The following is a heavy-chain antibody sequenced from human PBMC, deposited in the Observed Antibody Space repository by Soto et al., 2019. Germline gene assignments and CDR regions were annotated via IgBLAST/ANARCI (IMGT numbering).Heavy chain of an antibody. CDR2: ISYDGSDK. CDR1: GFTFSSYA. Sequence: GGSLRLSCAASGFTFSSYAIHWVRQAPGKGPEWVAFISYDGSDKYYADSVKGRFTISRDNSKNTVYLQMESQRPEDTAVYYCARDWKNYFDYWGQGTLVTVSS. CDR3: ARDWKNYFDY. J-gene: IGHJ4*02. D-gene: IGHD1-1*01. V-gene: IGHV3-30*04.